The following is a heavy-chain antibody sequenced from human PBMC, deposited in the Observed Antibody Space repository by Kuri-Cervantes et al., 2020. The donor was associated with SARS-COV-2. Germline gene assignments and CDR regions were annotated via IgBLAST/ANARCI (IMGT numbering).Heavy chain of an antibody. D-gene: IGHD3-3*01. CDR1: DESFSGYY. CDR3: ARRLWSGYSFRYYHYMDV. CDR2: INHSGST. V-gene: IGHV4-34*01. J-gene: IGHJ6*03. Sequence: SQTLSLTCAVYDESFSGYYWTWIRQPPGKGLEWIGEINHSGSTNYNPSLKSRVTISVDTSKNQISLKLSSVTAADTAVYYCARRLWSGYSFRYYHYMDVWGKGTTVTVSS.